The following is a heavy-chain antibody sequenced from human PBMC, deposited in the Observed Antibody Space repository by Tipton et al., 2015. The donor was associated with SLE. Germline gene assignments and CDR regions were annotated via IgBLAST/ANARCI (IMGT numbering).Heavy chain of an antibody. D-gene: IGHD3-16*01. CDR1: EYSFTTYW. Sequence: VQLVQSGAEVKKPGESLKISCKGSEYSFTTYWIAWVRQMPGKGLEWMGIIYPGDFDTKYSPSFQGQVTISADISISTAYLQWSSLQASDTAMYYCARQGAGGYYYYGLDVWGQGTTVTVSS. J-gene: IGHJ6*02. V-gene: IGHV5-51*01. CDR3: ARQGAGGYYYYGLDV. CDR2: IYPGDFDT.